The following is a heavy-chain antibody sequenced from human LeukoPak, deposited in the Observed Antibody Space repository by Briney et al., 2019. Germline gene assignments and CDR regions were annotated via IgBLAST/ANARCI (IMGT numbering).Heavy chain of an antibody. CDR1: GFTFSSYA. V-gene: IGHV3-23*01. D-gene: IGHD3-3*01. Sequence: GGSLRLSCAASGFTFSSYAMSWVRQAPGKGLEWVSTFGSSGDNTFYADSVKGRFTISRDNSKNTLYLEMNSLRAEDTAVYYCAKEGFLEWFLFDYWGQGTLVTVSS. J-gene: IGHJ4*02. CDR3: AKEGFLEWFLFDY. CDR2: FGSSGDNT.